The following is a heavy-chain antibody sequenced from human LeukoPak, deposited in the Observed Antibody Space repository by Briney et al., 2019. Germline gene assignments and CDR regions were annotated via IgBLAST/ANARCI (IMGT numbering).Heavy chain of an antibody. J-gene: IGHJ5*02. CDR2: TRNKANSYTT. D-gene: IGHD1-26*01. CDR1: GFTFSDHY. Sequence: GGSLRLSCAASGFTFSDHYMDWVRQAPGKGLEWVGRTRNKANSYTTEYAASVKGRFTISRDDSKNSLYLQMNSLKTEDTAVYYCAREKGGARGSAPWGQEPLVAVSS. V-gene: IGHV3-72*01. CDR3: AREKGGARGSAP.